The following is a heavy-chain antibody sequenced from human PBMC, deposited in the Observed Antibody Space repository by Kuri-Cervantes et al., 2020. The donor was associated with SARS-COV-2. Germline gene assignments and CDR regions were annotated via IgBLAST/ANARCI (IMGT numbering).Heavy chain of an antibody. V-gene: IGHV1-69*05. D-gene: IGHD4-23*01. CDR1: GCTFSSYA. J-gene: IGHJ4*02. CDR2: ISPIFGTA. CDR3: ARRFPYGGIGDLDY. Sequence: SVKVSCKASGCTFSSYAISWVRQAPGQGLEWMGGISPIFGTANYAQKLQGRVTFTSDTSASTAYMELSSLRSEDTAVYYCARRFPYGGIGDLDYWGQGALVTVSS.